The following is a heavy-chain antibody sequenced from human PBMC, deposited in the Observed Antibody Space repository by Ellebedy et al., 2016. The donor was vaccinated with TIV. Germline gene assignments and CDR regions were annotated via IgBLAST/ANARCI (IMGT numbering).Heavy chain of an antibody. CDR3: ACRFDN. J-gene: IGHJ4*01. Sequence: GESLKISCAASGFPFSTYDMNWVRQAPGKGLEWVSSITGSGKTIHYGDSVKGRFTISRDNAENSLYLQMNSLRDEDTAVYYCACRFDNWGQGTLVTVSS. CDR1: GFPFSTYD. V-gene: IGHV3-48*02. CDR2: ITGSGKTI.